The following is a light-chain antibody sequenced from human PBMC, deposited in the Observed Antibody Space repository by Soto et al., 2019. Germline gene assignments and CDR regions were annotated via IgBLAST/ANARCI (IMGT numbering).Light chain of an antibody. CDR3: TSAGGNNRV. CDR2: EVT. CDR1: SSDVGANNY. V-gene: IGLV2-8*01. Sequence: QSALTQPPSASGSPGQSVTISCTGTSSDVGANNYVSWYQQHPGKAPKLMIYEVTKRPSGVPDRFSGSKSGNTASLTVSGLQDDEEDDYCSTSAGGNNRVFGTGTKLTVL. J-gene: IGLJ1*01.